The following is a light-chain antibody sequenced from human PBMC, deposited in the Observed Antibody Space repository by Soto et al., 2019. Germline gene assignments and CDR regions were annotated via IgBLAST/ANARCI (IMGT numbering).Light chain of an antibody. CDR3: QQANSFPT. J-gene: IGKJ5*01. CDR1: QTIKNC. Sequence: DIQMTQSPSALSTSVGDRVTISCRSSQTIKNCLAWYQQKPGKAPKLLIYDASILESGVPSRFSGSGSGTDFTLTISSLQPEDFATYYCQQANSFPTFGQGTRLEIK. CDR2: DAS. V-gene: IGKV1-12*01.